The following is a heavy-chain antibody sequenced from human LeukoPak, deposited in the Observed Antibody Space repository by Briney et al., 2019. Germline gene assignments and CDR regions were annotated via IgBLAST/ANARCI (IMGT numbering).Heavy chain of an antibody. CDR3: ARDQATFWYFDL. J-gene: IGHJ2*01. D-gene: IGHD3-16*01. Sequence: PSETLSLTCTVSGGSISSYYWSWIRQPPGKGLEWIGYIYYSGSTNYNPSLKSRVTISVDTSKNQFSLKLSPVTAADTAVYYCARDQATFWYFDLWGRGTLVTVSS. CDR1: GGSISSYY. V-gene: IGHV4-59*01. CDR2: IYYSGST.